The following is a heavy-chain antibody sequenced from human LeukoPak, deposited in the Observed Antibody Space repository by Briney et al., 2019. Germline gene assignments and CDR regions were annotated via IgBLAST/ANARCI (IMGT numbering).Heavy chain of an antibody. J-gene: IGHJ4*02. V-gene: IGHV3-23*01. CDR2: ITTSDGNT. Sequence: GGSLRLSCAASGFTFSSYTMSWVRQAPGKGLEWVSTITTSDGNTYYADSVKGRFTISRDNSKNTLYLQMNSLRADDTAVYYCATSGGYYQFDYWGQGNPGHRLL. CDR1: GFTFSSYT. CDR3: ATSGGYYQFDY. D-gene: IGHD1-26*01.